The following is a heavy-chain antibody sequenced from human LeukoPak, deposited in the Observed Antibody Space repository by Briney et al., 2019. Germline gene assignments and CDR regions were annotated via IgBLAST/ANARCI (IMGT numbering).Heavy chain of an antibody. V-gene: IGHV3-7*01. CDR3: ARLGARQVLDY. Sequence: PGGSLRLSCTASGFTFSSCWMSWVRQAPGKGLEWVANIKQDGGEKYYVDSVKGRFTISRDNAKNSLYLQMNSLRAEDTAVYYCARLGARQVLDYWGQGTLVTVSS. CDR1: GFTFSSCW. J-gene: IGHJ4*02. CDR2: IKQDGGEK. D-gene: IGHD4-17*01.